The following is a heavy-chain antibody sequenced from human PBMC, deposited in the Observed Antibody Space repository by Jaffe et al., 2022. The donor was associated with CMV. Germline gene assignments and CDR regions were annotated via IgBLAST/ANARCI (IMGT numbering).Heavy chain of an antibody. V-gene: IGHV1-46*01. D-gene: IGHD5-18*01. CDR2: INPGSDSA. Sequence: QVQLVQSGAEVKEPGASVRVSCKASGYTFINYYMHWVRQAPGQGLEWMGIINPGSDSATYAQKFQGRLTMTRDTSTNTVYMELSSLSSEDTAVYYCARADIDLWLLNYYHYMDVWGKGTTVTVSS. CDR1: GYTFINYY. CDR3: ARADIDLWLLNYYHYMDV. J-gene: IGHJ6*03.